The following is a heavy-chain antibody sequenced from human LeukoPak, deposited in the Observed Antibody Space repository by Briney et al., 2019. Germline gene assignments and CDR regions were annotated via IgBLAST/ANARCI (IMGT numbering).Heavy chain of an antibody. D-gene: IGHD2-2*01. CDR2: ISYDGSNK. Sequence: GGSLRLSCAASGFTFSSYGMHWVRQAPGKGLEWVAVISYDGSNKYYADSVKGRFTISRDNSKNTLYLQMNRLRAEDTAVYYCAKDHYCSSTSCYAPLVYWGQGTLVTVSS. J-gene: IGHJ4*02. V-gene: IGHV3-30*18. CDR3: AKDHYCSSTSCYAPLVY. CDR1: GFTFSSYG.